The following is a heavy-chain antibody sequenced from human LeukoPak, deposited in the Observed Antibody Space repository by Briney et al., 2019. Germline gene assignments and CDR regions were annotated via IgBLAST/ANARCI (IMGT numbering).Heavy chain of an antibody. Sequence: GESLKISCKTSGYSFASYWIGWVRQMPGKGLEWIGIIYRGDSDTRYSPSFQGQVTISADKSITTAYLQWSSLRASDTAIYYCSTQQHEIEMDVWGQGATVTVSS. D-gene: IGHD1/OR15-1a*01. CDR1: GYSFASYW. CDR2: IYRGDSDT. J-gene: IGHJ6*02. CDR3: STQQHEIEMDV. V-gene: IGHV5-51*01.